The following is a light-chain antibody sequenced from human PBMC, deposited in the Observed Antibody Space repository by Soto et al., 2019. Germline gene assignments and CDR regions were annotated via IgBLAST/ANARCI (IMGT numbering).Light chain of an antibody. CDR1: QSVSSSY. CDR2: GAS. V-gene: IGKV3-20*01. CDR3: QQYGSSPLT. Sequence: EIVLTQSPGTLSLSPGKRATLSCRASQSVSSSYLAWYQQKPGQAPRLLIYGASSRATGIPDRFSGSGSGTDFTLTISRLEPEDFAVYYCQQYGSSPLTFGVGTKVDNK. J-gene: IGKJ4*01.